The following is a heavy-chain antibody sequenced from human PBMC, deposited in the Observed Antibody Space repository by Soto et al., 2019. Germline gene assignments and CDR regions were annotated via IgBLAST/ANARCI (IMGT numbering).Heavy chain of an antibody. Sequence: SETLSLTCTVSGGSISSSSYYWGWIRQPPGKGLEWIGSIYYSGSTYYNLSLKSRVTISVDTSKNQFSLKLSSVTAADTAVYYCARLKEVVPAARVWWFDPWGQGTLVTVSS. CDR2: IYYSGST. CDR3: ARLKEVVPAARVWWFDP. D-gene: IGHD2-2*01. CDR1: GGSISSSSYY. J-gene: IGHJ5*02. V-gene: IGHV4-39*01.